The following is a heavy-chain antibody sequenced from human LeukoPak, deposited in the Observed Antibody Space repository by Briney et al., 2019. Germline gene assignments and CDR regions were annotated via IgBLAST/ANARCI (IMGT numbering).Heavy chain of an antibody. CDR2: IYYTGTT. J-gene: IGHJ5*02. D-gene: IGHD3-10*01. CDR3: ARALIRGVIRVDNWFDP. V-gene: IGHV4-39*01. Sequence: SETLSLTCGVSGGSISSSYYWGWIRQPPGQGLALIGTIYYTGTTYYNPSLKSRVTMSVDTSKNQFPLNLTSVTAADTAVYYCARALIRGVIRVDNWFDPWGQGILVTVSS. CDR1: GGSISSSYY.